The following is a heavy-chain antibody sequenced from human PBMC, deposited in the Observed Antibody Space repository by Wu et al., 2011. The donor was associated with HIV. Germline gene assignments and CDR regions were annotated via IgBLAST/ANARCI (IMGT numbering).Heavy chain of an antibody. J-gene: IGHJ5*02. CDR1: GGTFNSYA. CDR2: ISAYNGNT. CDR3: ATTATGGGAXSPWFDP. D-gene: IGHD2-21*01. Sequence: QVQLVQSGAAVKRPGSSVKVSCKVSGGTFNSYAISWVRQAPGQGLEWMGGISAYNGNTNYAQKLQDRVTMTTDTPTTTAYMELRGLRSDDTAVYYCATTATGGGAXSPWFDPGGQGTLVTVSS. V-gene: IGHV1-18*01.